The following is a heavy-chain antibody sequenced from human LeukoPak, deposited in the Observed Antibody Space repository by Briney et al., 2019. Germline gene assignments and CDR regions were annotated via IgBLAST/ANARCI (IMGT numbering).Heavy chain of an antibody. V-gene: IGHV3-7*01. CDR1: GFTFSSYW. Sequence: PGGSLRLSCAASGFTFSSYWMSWVRQAPGKGLEWVANIKQDGSEKYYVDSVKGRFTISRDNAKNSLYLQMNSLRAEDTAVYYCARDGWGYCSSTSCYMDCGMDVWGQGTTVTVSS. CDR2: IKQDGSEK. D-gene: IGHD2-2*02. J-gene: IGHJ6*02. CDR3: ARDGWGYCSSTSCYMDCGMDV.